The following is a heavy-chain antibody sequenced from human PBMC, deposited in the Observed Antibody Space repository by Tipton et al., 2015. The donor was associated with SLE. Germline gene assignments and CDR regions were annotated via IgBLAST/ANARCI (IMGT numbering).Heavy chain of an antibody. D-gene: IGHD1-26*01. Sequence: TLSLTCTVSGGSISSGSYHWSWIRQPAGKGLEWIGHIYTSGSTNYNPSLKSRVTISVDTSKNQFSLKLSSVTAADTAVYYCARDFWSQIVGAGGAFHIWGQGTIVTVSS. CDR2: IYTSGST. V-gene: IGHV4-61*09. CDR1: GGSISSGSYH. CDR3: ARDFWSQIVGAGGAFHI. J-gene: IGHJ3*02.